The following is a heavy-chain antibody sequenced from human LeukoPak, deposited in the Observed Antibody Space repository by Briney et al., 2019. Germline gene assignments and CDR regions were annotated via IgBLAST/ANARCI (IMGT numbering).Heavy chain of an antibody. D-gene: IGHD3-9*01. V-gene: IGHV5-51*01. J-gene: IGHJ4*02. Sequence: GESLKISCKGSGYSFTSYWTGWVRQMPGKGLEWMGIIYPGDSDTRYSPSFQGQVTISADKSISTAYLQWSSLKASDTAMYYCARQKGILTGYYTSGFDYWGQGTLVTVSS. CDR2: IYPGDSDT. CDR3: ARQKGILTGYYTSGFDY. CDR1: GYSFTSYW.